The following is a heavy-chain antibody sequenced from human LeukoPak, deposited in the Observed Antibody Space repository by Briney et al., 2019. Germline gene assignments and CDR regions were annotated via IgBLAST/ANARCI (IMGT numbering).Heavy chain of an antibody. D-gene: IGHD3-22*01. J-gene: IGHJ4*02. CDR3: ARSNYYDSTGYYGGPVDS. CDR1: GYTFTSYS. Sequence: ASVKVSCKASGYTFTSYSFSWVRQAPGQGLEWMGWISTYNGNTNYAQKFQGRVTMTTDTSTSTAYMELRSLRFDDTAVYYCARSNYYDSTGYYGGPVDSWGQGTLVTVSS. CDR2: ISTYNGNT. V-gene: IGHV1-18*01.